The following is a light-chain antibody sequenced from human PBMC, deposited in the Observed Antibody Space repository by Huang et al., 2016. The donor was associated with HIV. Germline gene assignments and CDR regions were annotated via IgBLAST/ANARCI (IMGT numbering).Light chain of an antibody. CDR1: QSLLHSNGHNY. Sequence: DIVMIQSPASLSVSPGEAASITCRSSQSLLHSNGHNYLDWYWKKPGQSQKLLIFLGSTRASGVPDRFSGSGSGTDFTLRINRVEAGDVGVYYCMQGLQTWTFGQGTKVEI. J-gene: IGKJ1*01. CDR2: LGS. V-gene: IGKV2-28*01. CDR3: MQGLQTWT.